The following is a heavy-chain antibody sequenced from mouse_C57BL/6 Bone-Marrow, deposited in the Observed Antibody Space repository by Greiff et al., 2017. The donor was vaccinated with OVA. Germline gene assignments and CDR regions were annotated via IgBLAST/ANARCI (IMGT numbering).Heavy chain of an antibody. V-gene: IGHV5-17*01. J-gene: IGHJ2*01. CDR3: ARRDWGDY. D-gene: IGHD4-1*01. Sequence: EVQVVESGGGLVKPGGSLKLSCAASGFTFSDYGMHWVRQAPEKGLEWVAYISSGSSTIYYADTVKGRFTISRDNAKNTLFLQMTSLRSEDTAMYYCARRDWGDYWGKGTTLTVSS. CDR2: ISSGSSTI. CDR1: GFTFSDYG.